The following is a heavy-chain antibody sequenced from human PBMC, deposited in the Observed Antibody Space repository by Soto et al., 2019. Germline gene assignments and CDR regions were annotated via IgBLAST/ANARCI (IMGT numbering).Heavy chain of an antibody. CDR2: IYYSGST. CDR1: GGSISSGVYY. D-gene: IGHD6-13*01. Sequence: QVQLQESGPGLVTPSQTLSLTCTVSGGSISSGVYYWSWIRQPPGKGLEWIGYIYYSGSTYYNPSLKSRVTISVDTSKNQFSLKLSSVPAADTAVCYCATFTYAGSSRINWFDPWGQGTLVTVSS. CDR3: ATFTYAGSSRINWFDP. J-gene: IGHJ5*02. V-gene: IGHV4-30-4*01.